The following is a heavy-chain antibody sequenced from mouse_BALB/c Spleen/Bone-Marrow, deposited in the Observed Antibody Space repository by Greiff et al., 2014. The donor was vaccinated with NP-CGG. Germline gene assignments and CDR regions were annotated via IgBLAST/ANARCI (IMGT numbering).Heavy chain of an antibody. J-gene: IGHJ3*01. CDR1: GFTFSWFG. D-gene: IGHD2-1*01. Sequence: EVKLMESGGGLVQPGGSLKLSCAASGFTFSWFGMSWVRQTPDKRLELVANINSNGGSTYYPDSVKGRFTISRDNAKNTLYLQMSRLKCGHTAVYSGAKGLDNGTCGAGFAYWGQGTLVTVSA. CDR2: INSNGGST. CDR3: AKGLDNGTCGAGFAY. V-gene: IGHV5-6-3*01.